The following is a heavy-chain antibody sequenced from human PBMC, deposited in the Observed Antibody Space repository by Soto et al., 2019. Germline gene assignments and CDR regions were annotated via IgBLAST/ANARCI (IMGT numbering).Heavy chain of an antibody. J-gene: IGHJ5*02. Sequence: SETLSLTCTVSGGSISSYYWSWIRQPPGKGLEWIGYIYYSGSTNYNPSLKSRVTISVDTSKNQFSLKLSSVTAADTAMYYCARLRADSSGYYYDYNWFDPWGQGTLVTVS. CDR3: ARLRADSSGYYYDYNWFDP. V-gene: IGHV4-59*01. CDR1: GGSISSYY. D-gene: IGHD3-22*01. CDR2: IYYSGST.